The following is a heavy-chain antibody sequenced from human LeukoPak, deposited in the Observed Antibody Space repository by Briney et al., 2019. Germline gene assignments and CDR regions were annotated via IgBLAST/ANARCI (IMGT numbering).Heavy chain of an antibody. CDR3: ARDPTSSWETAFDI. Sequence: GGSLRLSCAASGFTFNTYTMNWVRQAPGKWLEWVSSISSGTSYIYYADSVKGRFTISRDNAKNSLYLQMNSLRAEDTAVYYCARDPTSSWETAFDIWGQGTMVTVSS. J-gene: IGHJ3*02. CDR2: ISSGTSYI. V-gene: IGHV3-21*01. CDR1: GFTFNTYT. D-gene: IGHD1-26*01.